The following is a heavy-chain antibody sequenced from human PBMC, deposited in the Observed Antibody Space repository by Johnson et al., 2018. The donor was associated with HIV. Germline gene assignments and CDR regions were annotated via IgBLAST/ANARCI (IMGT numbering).Heavy chain of an antibody. Sequence: QVQLVESGGSLVKPGGSMRLSCAASGFTFSSYAMHWVRQAPGKGLEWVAVISYDGSNKYYADSVKGRLTISRDNSKNTLYLQMNSLRAEDTAVYYCAKWGSMSATSGFDIWGQGTMVTVSS. V-gene: IGHV3-30*18. CDR3: AKWGSMSATSGFDI. CDR1: GFTFSSYA. CDR2: ISYDGSNK. J-gene: IGHJ3*02. D-gene: IGHD1-26*01.